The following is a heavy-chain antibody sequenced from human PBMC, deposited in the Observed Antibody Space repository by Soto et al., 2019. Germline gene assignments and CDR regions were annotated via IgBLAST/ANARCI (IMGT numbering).Heavy chain of an antibody. V-gene: IGHV3-30-3*01. CDR1: GFTFSSYA. CDR3: ARGTSPWERLHWFDP. Sequence: QVQLVESGGGVVQPGRSLRLSCAASGFTFSSYAMHWVRQAPGKGLEWVAVISYDGSNKYYADSVKGRFTISRDNSKNTLYLQMNSLRAEDTAVYYCARGTSPWERLHWFDPWGQGTLVTVSS. J-gene: IGHJ5*02. CDR2: ISYDGSNK. D-gene: IGHD1-26*01.